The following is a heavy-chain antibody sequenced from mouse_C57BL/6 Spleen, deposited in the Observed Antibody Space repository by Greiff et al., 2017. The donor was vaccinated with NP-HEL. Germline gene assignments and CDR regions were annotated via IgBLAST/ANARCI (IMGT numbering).Heavy chain of an antibody. CDR3: TRAANWGYAMDY. V-gene: IGHV5-9-1*02. Sequence: EVQLVESGEGLVKPGGSLKLSCAASGFTFSSYAMSWVRQTPEKRLEWVAYISSGGDYIYYADTVKGRFTISRDNARNTLYLQMSSLKSEDTAMYYCTRAANWGYAMDYWGQGTSVTVSS. J-gene: IGHJ4*01. CDR1: GFTFSSYA. CDR2: ISSGGDYI. D-gene: IGHD4-1*01.